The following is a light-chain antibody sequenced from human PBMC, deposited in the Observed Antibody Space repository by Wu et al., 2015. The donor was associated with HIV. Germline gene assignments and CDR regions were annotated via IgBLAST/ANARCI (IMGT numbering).Light chain of an antibody. CDR3: QRSHSTPGT. Sequence: DIQMTQSPSSLSASVGDRVTITCRASQSIRSYLNWYQQEPGKAPKLLIYAASSLQSGVPLRFSGSGSGTDFTLTINSLQPEDFATYYCQRSHSTPGTFGQGTKVEIK. CDR1: QSIRSY. CDR2: AAS. J-gene: IGKJ1*01. V-gene: IGKV1-39*01.